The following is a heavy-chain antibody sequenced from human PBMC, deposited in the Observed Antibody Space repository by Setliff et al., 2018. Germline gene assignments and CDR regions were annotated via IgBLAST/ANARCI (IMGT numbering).Heavy chain of an antibody. D-gene: IGHD3-10*01. CDR3: SRDAIFGFDV. V-gene: IGHV4-59*01. Sequence: SETLSLTCSFSGDSINHFFWTWVRLSPGKGLEWIGYIYYSGGATYNPSLRGRASIAIGASKALFSLDLRTVTTADTAVYYCSRDAIFGFDVWGPGITVTVSS. CDR1: GDSINHFF. CDR2: IYYSGGA. J-gene: IGHJ6*02.